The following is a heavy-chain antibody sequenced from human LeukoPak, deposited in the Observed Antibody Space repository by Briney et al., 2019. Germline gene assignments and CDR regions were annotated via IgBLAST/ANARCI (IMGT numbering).Heavy chain of an antibody. D-gene: IGHD2-2*01. CDR2: INPNNGGT. J-gene: IGHJ4*02. CDR1: GYTFTGYY. V-gene: IGHV1-2*02. Sequence: GASVKVSCKASGYTFTGYYMNWVRQAPGQGLEWMGWINPNNGGTKYAQKFQGRVTMTRDTSISTAYMELNRLKSDDTAVYYCARTQGTSSTYYFDSWGQGTLVIVSS. CDR3: ARTQGTSSTYYFDS.